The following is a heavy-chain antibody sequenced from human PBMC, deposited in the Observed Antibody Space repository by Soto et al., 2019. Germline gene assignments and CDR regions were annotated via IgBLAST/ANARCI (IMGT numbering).Heavy chain of an antibody. D-gene: IGHD2-21*01. J-gene: IGHJ5*02. CDR3: ARITVFAALLSMLDP. Sequence: SETLSLTCSVSGASITSHYWTWVRQPPGKGLEWIGYVYYSGTTTYNPSLKNRVTISVDTSKNQVSLTLRSVAAADTAVYYCARITVFAALLSMLDPWGQGTLVTVSS. V-gene: IGHV4-59*11. CDR2: VYYSGTT. CDR1: GASITSHY.